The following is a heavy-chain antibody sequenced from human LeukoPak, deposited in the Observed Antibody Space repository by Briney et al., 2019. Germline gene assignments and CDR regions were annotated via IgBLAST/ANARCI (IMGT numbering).Heavy chain of an antibody. V-gene: IGHV3-7*01. CDR1: GFTFTSYW. Sequence: PGGSLRLSCAASGFTFTSYWMSWVRQAPGKGLEWVANIKQDGSEKYYVDSVKGRFTISRDNSENTLYLQMNSLRAEDTAVYYCARYCSSTSCYRYSYYYYMDVWGKGTTVTVSS. J-gene: IGHJ6*03. CDR2: IKQDGSEK. CDR3: ARYCSSTSCYRYSYYYYMDV. D-gene: IGHD2-2*01.